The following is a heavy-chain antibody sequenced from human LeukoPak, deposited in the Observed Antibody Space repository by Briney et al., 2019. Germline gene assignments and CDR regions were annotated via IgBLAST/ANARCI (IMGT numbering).Heavy chain of an antibody. D-gene: IGHD3-22*01. CDR1: GGSISSGGYY. CDR2: IYYSGST. J-gene: IGHJ4*02. V-gene: IGHV4-31*03. CDR3: ARVPMSTYYYDSSGYGFDY. Sequence: PSETLSLTCTVSGGSISSGGYYWSWIRQHPGKGLEWIGYIYYSGSTYYNPSLKSRVTISVDTSKNQFSLKLSSVTAADTAVYYCARVPMSTYYYDSSGYGFDYWGQGTLVPVSS.